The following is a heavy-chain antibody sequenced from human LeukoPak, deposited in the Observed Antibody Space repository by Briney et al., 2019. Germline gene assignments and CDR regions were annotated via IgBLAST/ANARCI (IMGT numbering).Heavy chain of an antibody. CDR3: AREGGSGWLFDY. D-gene: IGHD6-19*01. J-gene: IGHJ4*02. V-gene: IGHV1-3*03. CDR2: INAGDGNI. CDR1: GYTFTNYA. Sequence: ASVKVSCKASGYTFTNYALHWVRQAPGQRLEWMGWINAGDGNIKYSHDFQGRVTITWDTSANTAYMELSSLTSEDMAVYYCAREGGSGWLFDYWGQGTLVSVSS.